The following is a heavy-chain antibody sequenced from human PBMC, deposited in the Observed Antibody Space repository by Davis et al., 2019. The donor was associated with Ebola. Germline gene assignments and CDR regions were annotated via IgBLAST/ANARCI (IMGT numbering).Heavy chain of an antibody. D-gene: IGHD2-21*01. CDR1: GYTFTSYD. Sequence: ASVKVSCKASGYTFTSYDINWVRQAPGQGLEWMGWINPNSGGTNYAQKFQGRVTMTRDTSISTAYMELSRLRSDDTAVYYCARDLRHSRAEYFQHWGQGTLVTVSS. J-gene: IGHJ1*01. V-gene: IGHV1-2*02. CDR2: INPNSGGT. CDR3: ARDLRHSRAEYFQH.